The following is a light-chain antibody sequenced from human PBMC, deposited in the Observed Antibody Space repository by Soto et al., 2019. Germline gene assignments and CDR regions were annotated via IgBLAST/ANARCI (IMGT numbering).Light chain of an antibody. CDR1: ESVLDY. Sequence: EVVLTEYPGTLSEYSGGGTNLACGASESVLDYLAWFQQRPGQSPRLLVYGASTRATGIPARFSGSGSGTEFTLTISSLQSEDFAVYYCQQYNNWPALTFGGGTKVDIK. CDR2: GAS. J-gene: IGKJ4*01. V-gene: IGKV3-15*01. CDR3: QQYNNWPALT.